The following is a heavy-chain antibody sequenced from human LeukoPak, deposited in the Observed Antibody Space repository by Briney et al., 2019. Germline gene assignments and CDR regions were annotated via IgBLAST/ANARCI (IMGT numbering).Heavy chain of an antibody. D-gene: IGHD4-17*01. Sequence: GGSLRLSCAASGFTFSSYAMSWVRQAPGKGLEWVSAISGSGGSTYYADSVKGRFTISRDNPKNTLYLQMNSLRAEDTAVYYCAKFLYGPSGYYFDYWGQGTLVTVSS. CDR2: ISGSGGST. CDR1: GFTFSSYA. J-gene: IGHJ4*02. V-gene: IGHV3-23*01. CDR3: AKFLYGPSGYYFDY.